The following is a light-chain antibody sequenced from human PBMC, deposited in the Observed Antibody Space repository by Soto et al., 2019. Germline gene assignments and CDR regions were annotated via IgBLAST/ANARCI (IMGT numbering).Light chain of an antibody. J-gene: IGKJ2*01. CDR1: QRISSY. Sequence: DIHMTQSPSSLSASVGDRVTITCRASQRISSYLNWYQQKPGKAPKVLIYAASNLQSGVPSRFSGSGSGTDFNLTISSLQPEDFATYYCQHSYNTPQTFGQGTKLEIK. CDR3: QHSYNTPQT. V-gene: IGKV1-39*01. CDR2: AAS.